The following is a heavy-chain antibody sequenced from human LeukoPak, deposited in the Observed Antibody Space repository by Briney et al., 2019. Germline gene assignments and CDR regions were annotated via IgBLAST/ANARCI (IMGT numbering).Heavy chain of an antibody. J-gene: IGHJ4*02. CDR3: VRSFLSIAAAATDY. D-gene: IGHD6-13*01. CDR1: GFTFSSYS. CDR2: ISSSSSYI. V-gene: IGHV3-21*01. Sequence: GGSLRLSCAASGFTFSSYSMNWVRQAPGKGLEWVSSISSSSSYIYYADSVKGRFTISRDNAKNSLYLQMNSLRAEDTAVYYCVRSFLSIAAAATDYWGQGTLVTVSS.